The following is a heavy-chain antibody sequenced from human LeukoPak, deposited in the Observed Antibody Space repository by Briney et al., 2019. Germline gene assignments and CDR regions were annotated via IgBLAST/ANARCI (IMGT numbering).Heavy chain of an antibody. CDR2: ISTTGDFI. J-gene: IGHJ4*02. Sequence: GGSLRLSCVASGFTFTTYSMNWVRLAPGKGLEWVSSISTTGDFIHYADSVKGRFTISRDNAKNTLYLQMNSLRAEDTAVYYCARDRGRYYFDYWGQGTLVTVSS. D-gene: IGHD3-16*01. CDR3: ARDRGRYYFDY. CDR1: GFTFTTYS. V-gene: IGHV3-21*01.